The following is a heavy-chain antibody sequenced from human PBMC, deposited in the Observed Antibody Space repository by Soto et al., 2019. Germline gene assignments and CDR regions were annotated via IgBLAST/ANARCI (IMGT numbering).Heavy chain of an antibody. CDR3: AHTLVHSYVDY. CDR2: IYWDDDK. D-gene: IGHD2-21*01. V-gene: IGHV2-5*02. CDR1: GFSLRTSGVG. J-gene: IGHJ4*02. Sequence: QITLKESGPTLVKPTQTLTLTCTLSGFSLRTSGVGVGWIRQPPGEALECLAVIYWDDDKRYSPSLRSRLTISSVTFKDQVVLTLTNMDPVDSHTYCCAHTLVHSYVDYWGQGILVTVSS.